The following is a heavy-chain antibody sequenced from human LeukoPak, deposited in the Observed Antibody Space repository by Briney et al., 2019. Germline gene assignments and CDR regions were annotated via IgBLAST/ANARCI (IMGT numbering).Heavy chain of an antibody. J-gene: IGHJ4*02. V-gene: IGHV1-8*01. CDR3: AREGLDY. CDR1: GYTFTNYD. Sequence: ASVKVSCKASGYTFTNYDINWVRQATGQGLEWMGYMNPNSGSSAYAQKFQGRVTITTDASISIAYMELSGLRSEDTALYYCAREGLDYWGQGTLVAVSS. CDR2: MNPNSGSS.